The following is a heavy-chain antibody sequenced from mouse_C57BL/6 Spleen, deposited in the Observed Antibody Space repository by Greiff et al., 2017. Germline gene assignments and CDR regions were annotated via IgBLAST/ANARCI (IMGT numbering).Heavy chain of an antibody. CDR1: GYAFSSYW. D-gene: IGHD1-1*01. J-gene: IGHJ4*01. Sequence: QVQLQQSGAELVKPGASVKISCKASGYAFSSYWMSWVKQRPGEGLEGSGQLYPGDGDTNYNGKFKGKATLTADKSSSTAYMQLSILTSEDSAVYFCARGVHYYGSSYGAMCDWGHGTSVTVSS. CDR3: ARGVHYYGSSYGAMCD. CDR2: LYPGDGDT. V-gene: IGHV1-80*01.